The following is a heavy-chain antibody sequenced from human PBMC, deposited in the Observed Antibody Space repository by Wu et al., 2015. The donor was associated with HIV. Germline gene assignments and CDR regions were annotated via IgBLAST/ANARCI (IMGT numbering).Heavy chain of an antibody. D-gene: IGHD1-1*01. J-gene: IGHJ5*02. CDR1: GYTFTGHY. CDR3: ARDPIQLEPFRFDP. V-gene: IGHV1-2*02. CDR2: INPNSGGI. Sequence: QVQLVQSGAEVKKPGASVKVSCKASGYTFTGHYMHWVRQAPGQGLEWMGWINPNSGGINYAQKFQGRVTMTRDTSISTAYMELKSLKSDDTAVYYCARDPIQLEPFRFDPWGQGTLVTVSS.